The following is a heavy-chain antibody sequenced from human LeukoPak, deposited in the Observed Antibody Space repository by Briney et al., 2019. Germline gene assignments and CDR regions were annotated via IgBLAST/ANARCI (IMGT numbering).Heavy chain of an antibody. CDR1: GFTFSSYA. CDR3: AKDQNYDILTGYCGNY. D-gene: IGHD3-9*01. V-gene: IGHV3-23*01. CDR2: ISGSGGST. Sequence: SGGSLRLSCAASGFTFSSYAMSWVRQAPGKGLEWVSAISGSGGSTYYADSVKGRFTISRDNSENTLYLQMNSLRAEDTAVYYCAKDQNYDILTGYCGNYWGQGTLVPVSS. J-gene: IGHJ4*02.